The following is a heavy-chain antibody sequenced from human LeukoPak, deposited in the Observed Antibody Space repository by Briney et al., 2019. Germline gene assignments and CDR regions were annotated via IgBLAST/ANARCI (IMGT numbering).Heavy chain of an antibody. D-gene: IGHD2-15*01. J-gene: IGHJ2*01. CDR3: AKDYCSGGSCYHYWYFDL. Sequence: GGSLRLSCAASGFIFSSYPMQWVRQAPGKGLEYVSAISSNGGSTYYANSVKGRFTISRDNSKTTLYLQMNSLRAEDTAVYYCAKDYCSGGSCYHYWYFDLWGRGTRVTVSS. V-gene: IGHV3-64*01. CDR1: GFIFSSYP. CDR2: ISSNGGST.